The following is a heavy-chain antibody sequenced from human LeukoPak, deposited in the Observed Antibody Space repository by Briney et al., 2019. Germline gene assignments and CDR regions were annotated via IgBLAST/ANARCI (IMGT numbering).Heavy chain of an antibody. CDR3: AKYHSWFDP. CDR1: GFTLSSYW. J-gene: IGHJ5*02. V-gene: IGHV3-74*01. CDR2: INSDGSST. D-gene: IGHD2/OR15-2a*01. Sequence: PGGSLRLSCAASGFTLSSYWMHWVRQAPGKGLVWVSRINSDGSSTNYADSVRGRFTISRDNAKNTLYLQMNSLRAEDTAVYYCAKYHSWFDPWGQGTLVTVSS.